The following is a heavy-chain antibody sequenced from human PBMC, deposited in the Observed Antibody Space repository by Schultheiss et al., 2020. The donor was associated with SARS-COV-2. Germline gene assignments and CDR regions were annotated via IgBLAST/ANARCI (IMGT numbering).Heavy chain of an antibody. CDR2: IYYSGST. CDR3: ARGDCSSTSCYVPVVAANDY. J-gene: IGHJ4*02. V-gene: IGHV4-61*08. Sequence: SQTLSLSCTVSGGSISSGGYYWSWIRQPPGKGLEWIGYIYYSGSTNYNPSLKSRVTISVDTSKYQFSLKLNSVTAADTAVYYCARGDCSSTSCYVPVVAANDYWGQGTLVTVSS. D-gene: IGHD2-2*01. CDR1: GGSISSGGYY.